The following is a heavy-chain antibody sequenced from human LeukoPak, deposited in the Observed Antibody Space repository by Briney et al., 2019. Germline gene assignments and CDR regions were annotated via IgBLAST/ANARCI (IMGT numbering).Heavy chain of an antibody. CDR2: IYYSGST. D-gene: IGHD3-3*01. Sequence: SETLSLTCTVSGGSISSGGYYWSWIRQHPGKGLEWIGYIYYSGSTYYNPSLKSRVTISVDTSKNQFSLKLSSVTAADTAVYYCARNDFWSGHYFDYWGQGTLVTVSS. J-gene: IGHJ4*02. CDR3: ARNDFWSGHYFDY. CDR1: GGSISSGGYY. V-gene: IGHV4-31*03.